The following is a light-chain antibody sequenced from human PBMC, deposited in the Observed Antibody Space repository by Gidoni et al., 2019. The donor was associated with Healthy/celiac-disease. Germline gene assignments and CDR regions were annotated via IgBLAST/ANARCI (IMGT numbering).Light chain of an antibody. Sequence: EIALSPAPGTLSLAPGERATLSCRSSQSVSSSYIAWYQQKPGQAPRLLIYGASTRATGIPDRFSGSGSGTDFTLTISRLEPEDVAVYYCQQYGIAPLTFGGGTKLEIK. CDR3: QQYGIAPLT. CDR1: QSVSSSY. V-gene: IGKV3-20*01. CDR2: GAS. J-gene: IGKJ4*01.